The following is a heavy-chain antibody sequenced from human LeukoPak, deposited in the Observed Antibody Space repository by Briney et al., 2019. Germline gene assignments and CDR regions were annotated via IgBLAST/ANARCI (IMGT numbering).Heavy chain of an antibody. CDR2: INPNSDYT. CDR3: ARVRAPSFAQGGFDY. J-gene: IGHJ4*02. D-gene: IGHD3-16*01. CDR1: AYTFTDYY. Sequence: ASVKVSCKASAYTFTDYYLHWVRQAPGQGLEWMGRINPNSDYTDYAQKFQGRVTMTRDMSISTAYMELSSLRSDDTAMYYCARVRAPSFAQGGFDYWGQGTLVTVSS. V-gene: IGHV1-2*02.